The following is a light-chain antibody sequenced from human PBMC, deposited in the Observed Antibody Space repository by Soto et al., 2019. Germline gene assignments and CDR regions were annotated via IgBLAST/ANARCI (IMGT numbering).Light chain of an antibody. J-gene: IGKJ1*01. V-gene: IGKV1-39*01. CDR2: AAS. CDR1: QSISSY. Sequence: DIQMTQSPSSLSASLGDRVTITCRASQSISSYLNWYQQKPGKAPKLLIYAASSLQSGVPSRFSGSGSGTEFTLTITSLQPDDFATYYCQQYNSYPWTFGQGTKVDI. CDR3: QQYNSYPWT.